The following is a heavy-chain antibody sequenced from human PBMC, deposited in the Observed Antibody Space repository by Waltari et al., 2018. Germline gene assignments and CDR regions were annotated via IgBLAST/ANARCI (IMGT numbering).Heavy chain of an antibody. CDR1: GGTFSTYT. CDR3: ARDGNHGAFEV. J-gene: IGHJ3*01. V-gene: IGHV1-69*12. CDR2: IIPIFDKS. Sequence: QVQLIQSGAEVKRPGSSVRVSCKVSGGTFSTYTLSWVRQAPGQGLEWMGGIIPIFDKSNYVQRFQGRVTFTADESTSTTYMEFSSLKSDDTAVYYCARDGNHGAFEVWGQGTMVTVSS. D-gene: IGHD1-26*01.